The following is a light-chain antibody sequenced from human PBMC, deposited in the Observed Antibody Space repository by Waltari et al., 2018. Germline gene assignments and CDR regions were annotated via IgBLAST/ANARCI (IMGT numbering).Light chain of an antibody. CDR2: EVS. Sequence: QSALTQPASVSGSPGQSITISCTGTSSDVGGYNYVSWYQQHPGKAPKLMIYEVSKRPSGVSKRVAGSKSGNTASLTIAGLQADDEADYYCCSYAGSSTLVFGGGTKLTVL. CDR1: SSDVGGYNY. J-gene: IGLJ2*01. CDR3: CSYAGSSTLV. V-gene: IGLV2-23*02.